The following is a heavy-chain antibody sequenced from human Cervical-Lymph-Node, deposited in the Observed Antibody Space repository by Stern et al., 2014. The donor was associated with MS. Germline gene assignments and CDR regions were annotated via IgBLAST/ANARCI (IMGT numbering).Heavy chain of an antibody. CDR2: TDGGDDK. CDR1: GFSLIASDIS. J-gene: IGHJ3*01. V-gene: IGHV2-70*17. CDR3: ARMIDSSGYWHGAFDV. D-gene: IGHD3-22*01. Sequence: QVTLRESGPALVKPTQTLSLTCSFSGFSLIASDISVSWIRQPPGKALEWLAPTDGGDDKFYNRSLKARLSISKDTSKNQVVLTMTNLNPVDTGTYYCARMIDSSGYWHGAFDVWGQGAMVTVS.